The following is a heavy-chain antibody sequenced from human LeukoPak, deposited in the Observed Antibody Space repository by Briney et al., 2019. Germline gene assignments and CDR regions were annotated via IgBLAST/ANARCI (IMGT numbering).Heavy chain of an antibody. CDR1: GGSISSYY. Sequence: SETLSLTCTVSGGSISSYYWSWIRQPPGKGLEWIGYIYTSGSTNYNPYLKSRVTISVDTSKNQFSLKLSSVTAADTAVYYCARSTEYSWDYWGQGTLVTVSS. CDR3: ARSTEYSWDY. V-gene: IGHV4-4*09. D-gene: IGHD2-21*01. J-gene: IGHJ4*02. CDR2: IYTSGST.